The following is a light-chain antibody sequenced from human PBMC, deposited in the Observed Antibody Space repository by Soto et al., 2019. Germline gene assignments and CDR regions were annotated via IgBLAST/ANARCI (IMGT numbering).Light chain of an antibody. CDR3: QQYGSSPST. CDR2: GSS. CDR1: QSVYSTY. V-gene: IGKV3-20*01. Sequence: EIVLTQSPGTLSLSPGDTATLSCRASQSVYSTYLAWYQHKVGQAPRLLIYGSSTRATGIPDRFSGSGYGTDFTLTIRRLEPEDFAVYYCQQYGSSPSTFGQGTKVEVK. J-gene: IGKJ1*01.